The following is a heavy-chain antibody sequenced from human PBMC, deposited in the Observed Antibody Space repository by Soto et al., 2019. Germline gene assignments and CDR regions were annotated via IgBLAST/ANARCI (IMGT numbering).Heavy chain of an antibody. J-gene: IGHJ4*02. CDR1: GFTFSSYA. CDR2: ISGSGGST. Sequence: GGSLRLSCAASGFTFSSYAMSWVRQAPGKGLEWVSAISGSGGSTYYADSVKGRFTISRDNSKNTLYLQMNSLRADDTAVYHCAKHFDFWSGSRGYFDYWGQGTLVTVSS. V-gene: IGHV3-23*01. CDR3: AKHFDFWSGSRGYFDY. D-gene: IGHD3-3*01.